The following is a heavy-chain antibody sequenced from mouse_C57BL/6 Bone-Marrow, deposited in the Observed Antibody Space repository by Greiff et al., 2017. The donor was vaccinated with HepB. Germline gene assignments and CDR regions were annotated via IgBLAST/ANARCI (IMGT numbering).Heavy chain of an antibody. D-gene: IGHD3-2*02. V-gene: IGHV5-9*01. J-gene: IGHJ2*01. CDR1: GFTFSSYT. CDR2: ISGGGGNT. CDR3: ARRWSSGYRFDY. Sequence: EVQRVESGGGLVKPGGSLKLSCAASGFTFSSYTMSWVRQTPEKRLEWVATISGGGGNTYYPDSVKGRFTISRDNAKNTLYLQMSSLRSEDTALYYCARRWSSGYRFDYWGQGTTLTVSS.